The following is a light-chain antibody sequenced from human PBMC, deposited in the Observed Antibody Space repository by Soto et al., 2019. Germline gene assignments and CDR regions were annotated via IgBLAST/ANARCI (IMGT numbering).Light chain of an antibody. CDR2: KAS. Sequence: DIQMTQSPSTLSASVGDRVTITCRASQSISYWLAWYQQRPGKAPKLLIYKASSLDSGVPSRFSGSGSGTEFTLTISSLQPDDFATYYRQQYNSYSWTFGQGTRVEIK. CDR3: QQYNSYSWT. CDR1: QSISYW. V-gene: IGKV1-5*03. J-gene: IGKJ1*01.